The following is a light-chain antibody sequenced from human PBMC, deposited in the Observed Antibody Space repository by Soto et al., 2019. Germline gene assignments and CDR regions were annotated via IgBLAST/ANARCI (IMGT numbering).Light chain of an antibody. V-gene: IGLV1-44*01. CDR3: AAWDDSLNGRV. Sequence: QSVLTQPPSTSGTPGQRAIISCSGSSSNIGRNTVNWYQQLPGTAPKLLIYNYDQRPSGVPDRFSGSKSGTSASLTISGLQSEDEADYFCAAWDDSLNGRVFGGGTKLPS. CDR1: SSNIGRNT. CDR2: NYD. J-gene: IGLJ2*01.